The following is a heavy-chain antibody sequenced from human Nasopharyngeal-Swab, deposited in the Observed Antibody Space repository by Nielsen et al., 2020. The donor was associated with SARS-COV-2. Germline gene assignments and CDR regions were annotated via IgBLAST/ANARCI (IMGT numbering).Heavy chain of an antibody. CDR2: IDPSDSYT. J-gene: IGHJ6*02. CDR3: ARSGKNYDFWSGTSGYGMDV. Sequence: GEPLKISCKGSGYSFTSYWISWVRQMPGKGLEWMGRIDPSDSYTNYSPSFQGHVTISADKSISTAYLQWSSLKASDTAMYYCARSGKNYDFWSGTSGYGMDVWGQGTTVTVSS. D-gene: IGHD3-3*01. CDR1: GYSFTSYW. V-gene: IGHV5-10-1*01.